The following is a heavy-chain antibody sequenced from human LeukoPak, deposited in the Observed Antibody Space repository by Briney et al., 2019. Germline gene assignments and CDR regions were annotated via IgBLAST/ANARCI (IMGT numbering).Heavy chain of an antibody. J-gene: IGHJ4*02. CDR1: GYSFTSYW. CDR3: AGHLDFYDSSGYSQPTDY. Sequence: GASLQISCKGSGYSFTSYWIGWVRQLPGKGLEWMGIIYPGDSDTRYSPSFQGQVTISADKSISTAYLQWSSLKASDTAMYYCAGHLDFYDSSGYSQPTDYWGQGTLVTVSS. V-gene: IGHV5-51*01. D-gene: IGHD3-22*01. CDR2: IYPGDSDT.